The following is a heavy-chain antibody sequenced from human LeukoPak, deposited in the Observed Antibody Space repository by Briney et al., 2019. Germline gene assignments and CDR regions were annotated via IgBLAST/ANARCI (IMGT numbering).Heavy chain of an antibody. Sequence: GGSLRLSCAASGFTFSSYAMSWVRQAPGKGLEWVSAISGSGGSTYYADSVKGRFTISRDNSKNTLYLQMNSLRAEDTAVYYCAKVESNRWFGELLYDYWGQGTLVTVSS. CDR1: GFTFSSYA. CDR3: AKVESNRWFGELLYDY. J-gene: IGHJ4*02. D-gene: IGHD3-10*01. V-gene: IGHV3-23*01. CDR2: ISGSGGST.